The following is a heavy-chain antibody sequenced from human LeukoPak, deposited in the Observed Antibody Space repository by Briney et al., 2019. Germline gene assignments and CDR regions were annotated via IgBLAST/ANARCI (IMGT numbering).Heavy chain of an antibody. D-gene: IGHD2-15*01. CDR3: ARGRYCSADICSGGDAFDI. J-gene: IGHJ3*02. Sequence: SQTLSLTCTVSGGSINNYYWSWIRQPAGKGLEWIGRIYTRGSTNYNPSLKSRVTMSVNTSKNQFSLKLSSVTAADTAVYYCARGRYCSADICSGGDAFDIWGQGTMVSVSS. CDR2: IYTRGST. V-gene: IGHV4-4*07. CDR1: GGSINNYY.